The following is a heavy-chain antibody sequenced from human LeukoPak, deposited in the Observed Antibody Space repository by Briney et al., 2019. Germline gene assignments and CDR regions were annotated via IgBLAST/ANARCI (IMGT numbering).Heavy chain of an antibody. CDR3: ARDRFGYSYGQFDY. D-gene: IGHD5-18*01. J-gene: IGHJ4*02. CDR2: ISAYNGNT. V-gene: IGHV1-18*01. CDR1: GYTFTSYG. Sequence: ASVKVSCKASGYTFTSYGISWVRQAPGQGLEWMGWISAYNGNTNYAQKLQGRVTMTTDTSTSTAYMELRSLRSDDTAVYYCARDRFGYSYGQFDYWGQGTLVTVSS.